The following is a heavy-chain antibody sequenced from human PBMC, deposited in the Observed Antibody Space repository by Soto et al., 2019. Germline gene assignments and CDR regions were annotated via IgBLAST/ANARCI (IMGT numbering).Heavy chain of an antibody. CDR2: IIPIFGTA. V-gene: IGHV1-69*06. Sequence: SVKVSCKASGGTFSSYAISWVRRAPGQGLEWMGGIIPIFGTANYAQKFQGRVTITADKSTSTAYMGLSSLRSEDTAVYYCARDNTRYSGSYLWYYYYGMDVWGQGTTVTVSS. D-gene: IGHD1-26*01. J-gene: IGHJ6*02. CDR3: ARDNTRYSGSYLWYYYYGMDV. CDR1: GGTFSSYA.